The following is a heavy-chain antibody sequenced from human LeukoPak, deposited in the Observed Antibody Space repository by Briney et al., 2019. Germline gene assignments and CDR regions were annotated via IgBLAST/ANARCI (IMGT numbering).Heavy chain of an antibody. J-gene: IGHJ5*02. Sequence: SETLSLTCTVSGGSISSSSYYWGWIRQPPGKGLECIGSLFYNGSTYYNPSLKSRVTISVDTSKNQFSLKLRSVTAADTAVYYCARVHFARIVGASGRIDWFHPWGQGTLVTVSS. CDR1: GGSISSSSYY. CDR3: ARVHFARIVGASGRIDWFHP. CDR2: LFYNGST. D-gene: IGHD1-26*01. V-gene: IGHV4-39*01.